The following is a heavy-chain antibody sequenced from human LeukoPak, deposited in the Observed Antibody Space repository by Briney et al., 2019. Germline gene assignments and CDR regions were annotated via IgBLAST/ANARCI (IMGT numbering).Heavy chain of an antibody. CDR1: GGTFSSYA. CDR2: IIPILGIA. Sequence: GASVKVSCKASGGTFSSYAISWVRQAPGQGLEWMGRIIPILGIANYAQKFQGRVTITADKSTSTAYMELSSLRSEDTAVYYCARDHPERIVATILAYWGQGTLVTVSS. CDR3: ARDHPERIVATILAY. V-gene: IGHV1-69*04. J-gene: IGHJ4*02. D-gene: IGHD5-12*01.